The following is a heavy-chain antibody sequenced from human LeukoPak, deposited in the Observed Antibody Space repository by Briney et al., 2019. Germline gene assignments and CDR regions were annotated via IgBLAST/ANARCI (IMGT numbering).Heavy chain of an antibody. J-gene: IGHJ4*02. CDR2: MNQDGSVK. CDR1: GFTFSSYW. V-gene: IGHV3-7*01. CDR3: ARGTIAAPGTDY. Sequence: GGSLRLSCAASGFTFSSYWMDWFRQAPGKGLEWVANMNQDGSVKHHADSVKGRFTISRDNAKNSLYLQMNSLRAEDTAVYYCARGTIAAPGTDYWGQGVLVTVSS. D-gene: IGHD6-13*01.